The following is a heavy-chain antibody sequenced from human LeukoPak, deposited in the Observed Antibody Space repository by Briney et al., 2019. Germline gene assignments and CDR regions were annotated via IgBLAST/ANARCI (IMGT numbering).Heavy chain of an antibody. Sequence: GGSLRLSCAASGFTFSNYWMGWVRQAPGEGLEWVANIKQDGSEKFYVDSVKGRFTISRDNAKNSLYLQMNSLRAEDTAVYYCARHVVGTGMGFDYWGQGTLVTVSS. V-gene: IGHV3-7*02. D-gene: IGHD1-1*01. J-gene: IGHJ4*02. CDR1: GFTFSNYW. CDR3: ARHVVGTGMGFDY. CDR2: IKQDGSEK.